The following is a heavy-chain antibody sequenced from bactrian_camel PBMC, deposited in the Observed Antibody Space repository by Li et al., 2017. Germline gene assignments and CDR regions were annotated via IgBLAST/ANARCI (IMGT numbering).Heavy chain of an antibody. CDR3: ARSSCIDGTCPVAY. J-gene: IGHJ4*01. CDR1: GYTLSRYC. CDR2: LDIDGRA. D-gene: IGHD1*01. Sequence: QLVESGGGSVQAGGSLRLSCTARGYTLSRYCMGWFRQAPGQEREGVASLDIDGRAQYADSVKGRFTISRDNARNTLYLQMNNLRYEDSAMFYCARSSCIDGTCPVAYRGQGTQVTVS. V-gene: IGHV3S1*01.